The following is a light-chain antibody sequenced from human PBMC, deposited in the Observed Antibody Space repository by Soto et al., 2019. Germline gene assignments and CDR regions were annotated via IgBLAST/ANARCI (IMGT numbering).Light chain of an antibody. CDR2: VAS. Sequence: EIVLTQSPATLSLSPGERATLSCRASQSVSSYLAWYQQKPSQASRLLIYVASNRATGIPARFSGSGSGTDFILSISSLEPEDFAGYYCQQRRNWPLTFGGGTK. V-gene: IGKV3-11*01. CDR3: QQRRNWPLT. CDR1: QSVSSY. J-gene: IGKJ4*01.